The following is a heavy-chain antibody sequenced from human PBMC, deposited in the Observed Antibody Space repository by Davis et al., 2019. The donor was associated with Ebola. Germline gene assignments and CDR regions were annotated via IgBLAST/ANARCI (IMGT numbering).Heavy chain of an antibody. Sequence: AASVKVSCKASGYTFTDYYIHWVRQAPGQGLEWMGWINPDSGGINYAQKFQGRVTMTRDTSISTAYMELSRLRSDDTAVYYCARYYDNLTGSYDYWGQGTLVTVSS. V-gene: IGHV1-2*02. CDR1: GYTFTDYY. CDR3: ARYYDNLTGSYDY. J-gene: IGHJ4*02. D-gene: IGHD3-9*01. CDR2: INPDSGGI.